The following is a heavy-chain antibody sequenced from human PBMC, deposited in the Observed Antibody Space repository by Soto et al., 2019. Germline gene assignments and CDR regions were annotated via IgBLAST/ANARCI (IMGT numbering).Heavy chain of an antibody. J-gene: IGHJ4*02. CDR1: GGSISSSSYY. CDR3: ARSQGYWSSTSCYFGGLDY. D-gene: IGHD2-2*01. CDR2: IYYSGST. Sequence: SETLSLTCTVSGGSISSSSYYWGWIRQPPGKGLEWIGSIYYSGSTYYNPSLKSRVTISVDTSKNQFSLKLSSVTAADTAVYYCARSQGYWSSTSCYFGGLDYWGQGTLVTVSS. V-gene: IGHV4-39*01.